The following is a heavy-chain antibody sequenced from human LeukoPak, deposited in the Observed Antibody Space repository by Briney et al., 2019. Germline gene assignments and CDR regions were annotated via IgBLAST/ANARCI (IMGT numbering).Heavy chain of an antibody. CDR2: INHSGST. CDR3: ARRKTGYSSGWFPFDY. Sequence: SETLSLTCVVYGGSFSGYYWSWIRQPPGKGLEWIGEINHSGSTNYNPSPKSRVTISVDTSKNQFSLKLSSVTAADTAVYYCARRKTGYSSGWFPFDYWGQGTLVTVSS. CDR1: GGSFSGYY. J-gene: IGHJ4*02. V-gene: IGHV4-34*01. D-gene: IGHD6-19*01.